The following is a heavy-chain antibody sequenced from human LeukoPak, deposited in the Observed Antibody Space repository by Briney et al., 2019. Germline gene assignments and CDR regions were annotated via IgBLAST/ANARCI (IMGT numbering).Heavy chain of an antibody. CDR2: IYHSGST. D-gene: IGHD1-26*01. CDR1: GGSIGSSNW. V-gene: IGHV4-4*02. CDR3: ARTNPGYSGSYSAYAFDI. Sequence: PSETLSLTCAVSGGSIGSSNWWTWVRQPPGKGLEWIGEIYHSGSTNYNPSLKSRVTISVDKSKSQFSLKLSSVTAADTAVYYCARTNPGYSGSYSAYAFDIWGQGTMVTVSS. J-gene: IGHJ3*02.